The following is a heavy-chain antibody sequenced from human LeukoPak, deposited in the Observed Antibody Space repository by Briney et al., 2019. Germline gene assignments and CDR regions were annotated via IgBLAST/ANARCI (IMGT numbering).Heavy chain of an antibody. CDR1: GFSLYSVRMG. J-gene: IGHJ3*02. V-gene: IGHV2-26*01. Sequence: YGPELVKPTETLTLTCTVSGFSLYSVRMGVSWIRQPPGRALECLAHIFSDDEKSYSTSLVSRLPISKDTSKSQVVLTMTDMDPVDTATYYCARTERRNGYIEVFDIWGEGTLVTVSS. D-gene: IGHD5-24*01. CDR2: IFSDDEK. CDR3: ARTERRNGYIEVFDI.